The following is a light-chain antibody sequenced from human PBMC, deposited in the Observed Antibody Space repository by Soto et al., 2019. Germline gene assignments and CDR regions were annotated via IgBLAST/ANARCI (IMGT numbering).Light chain of an antibody. J-gene: IGLJ2*01. Sequence: QSALTQPPSASGSPGQSVTISCTGTSSDVGGYNYVSWYQQHPGTAPKLMIYEVSKRPSGVPDRFSGSKSGNTASLTVSGLQAEDEADYYCSSYAGSNIVVFGGGTKLTVL. CDR1: SSDVGGYNY. CDR3: SSYAGSNIVV. CDR2: EVS. V-gene: IGLV2-8*01.